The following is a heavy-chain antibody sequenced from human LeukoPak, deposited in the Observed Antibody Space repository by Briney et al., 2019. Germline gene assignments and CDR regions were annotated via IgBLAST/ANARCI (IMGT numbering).Heavy chain of an antibody. Sequence: AGGSLRLSCAASGFTFSSYAMHWVRQAPGKGLEWVAVISYDGSNKYHADSVKGRFTISRDNSKNTLYLQMNSLRAEDTAVYYCATPPERWLHVPYYYGMDVWGQGTTVTVSS. CDR1: GFTFSSYA. CDR2: ISYDGSNK. CDR3: ATPPERWLHVPYYYGMDV. J-gene: IGHJ6*02. V-gene: IGHV3-30-3*01. D-gene: IGHD5-24*01.